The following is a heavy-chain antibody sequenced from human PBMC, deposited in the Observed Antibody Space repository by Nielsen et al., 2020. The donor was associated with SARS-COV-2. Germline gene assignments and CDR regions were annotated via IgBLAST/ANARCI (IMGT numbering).Heavy chain of an antibody. CDR1: GFTVSSNY. V-gene: IGHV3-53*01. CDR3: AREYYYDSSGSEGAFDI. Sequence: GGSLRLSCAASGFTVSSNYMSWVRQAPGKGLEWVSVIYSGGSTYYADSVKGRFTISRDNSKNTLYLQMNSLRAEDTAVYYCAREYYYDSSGSEGAFDIWGQGTMVTVSS. J-gene: IGHJ3*02. CDR2: IYSGGST. D-gene: IGHD3-22*01.